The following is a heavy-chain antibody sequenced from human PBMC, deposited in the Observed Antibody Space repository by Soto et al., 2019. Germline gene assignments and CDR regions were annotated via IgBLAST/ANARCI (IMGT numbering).Heavy chain of an antibody. CDR2: VFSSGST. CDR1: GGSISNYY. CDR3: ARMPVTMVRGVARYGLDV. Sequence: QVQLQEWGPGLVKPSETLSLTCTVSGGSISNYYWSWIRQPPGKGLEWIGYVFSSGSTNYNPSLKSRVTITVDTSKNQFSLMLSSVTAADTAVYFCARMPVTMVRGVARYGLDVWGQGTTVTVSS. J-gene: IGHJ6*02. D-gene: IGHD3-10*01. V-gene: IGHV4-59*12.